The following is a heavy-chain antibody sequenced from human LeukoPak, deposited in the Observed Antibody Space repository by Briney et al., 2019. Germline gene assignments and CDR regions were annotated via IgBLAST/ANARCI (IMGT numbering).Heavy chain of an antibody. Sequence: GESLKISCKGSGYRFTDYWIGWVRQMPGKGLEWMGIIYPGDSDTRYSPSFQGQVTISADKSINTAHLQWSSLKASDTAMYYCARGAAGTTPDYYHFGLDVWGQGTTVRVSS. J-gene: IGHJ6*02. D-gene: IGHD1-7*01. V-gene: IGHV5-51*01. CDR1: GYRFTDYW. CDR3: ARGAAGTTPDYYHFGLDV. CDR2: IYPGDSDT.